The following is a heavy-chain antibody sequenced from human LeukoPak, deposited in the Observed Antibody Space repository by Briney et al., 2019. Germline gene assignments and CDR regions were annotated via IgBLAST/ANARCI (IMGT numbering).Heavy chain of an antibody. D-gene: IGHD6-25*01. J-gene: IGHJ4*02. Sequence: SETLSLTCTVSGGSISSYYWTWIRQPPGKGPEWIGYVHYSGSTDYNPSLKSRVTISVDTSKNQFSLKLSSVTAADTAVYYCARLGRSRSSGFFDYWGQGTLVTVSS. CDR1: GGSISSYY. V-gene: IGHV4-59*08. CDR3: ARLGRSRSSGFFDY. CDR2: VHYSGST.